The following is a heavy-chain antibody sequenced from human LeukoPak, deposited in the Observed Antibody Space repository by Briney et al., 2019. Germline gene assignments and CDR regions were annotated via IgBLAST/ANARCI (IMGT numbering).Heavy chain of an antibody. D-gene: IGHD5-18*01. Sequence: ASVRVSFKASGYTFTIYAISWVRQAPGQGVEWMGWISGYNGNTKYAQKVQGRVTITTDTSTSTAYMELRSLRSDDTAVYYCARGYSYGSDYYYGMDVGAKGPRSPSP. CDR1: GYTFTIYA. V-gene: IGHV1-18*01. J-gene: IGHJ6*02. CDR3: ARGYSYGSDYYYGMDV. CDR2: ISGYNGNT.